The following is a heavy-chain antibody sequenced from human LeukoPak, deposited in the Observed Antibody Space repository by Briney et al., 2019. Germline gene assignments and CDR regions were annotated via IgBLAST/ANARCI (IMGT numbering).Heavy chain of an antibody. CDR1: GFTLEDYA. D-gene: IGHD6-19*01. CDR2: ISWDGGST. CDR3: AKDRYSSGWALDY. J-gene: IGHJ4*02. V-gene: IGHV3-43D*03. Sequence: GGSLRLSCAASGFTLEDYAIHWVRQAPGKGLEWVSLISWDGGSTYYADSVKGRFTISRDNSKNSLYLQMNSLRAEDTALYYCAKDRYSSGWALDYWGQGTLVTVSS.